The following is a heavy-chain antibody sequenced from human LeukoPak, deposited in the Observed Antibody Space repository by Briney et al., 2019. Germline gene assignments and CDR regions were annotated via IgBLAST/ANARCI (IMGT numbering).Heavy chain of an antibody. Sequence: SETLSLTCTVSGGSISSHYWSWIRQPPGKGLEWIGYIYDSGSTNYNPSLKSRVTISEDTSKNKFSLKLSSVTAADSAVYYCARRGRAGGYYDYWGQGTLVTVSS. CDR3: ARRGRAGGYYDY. CDR1: GGSISSHY. V-gene: IGHV4-59*11. J-gene: IGHJ4*02. CDR2: IYDSGST. D-gene: IGHD3-22*01.